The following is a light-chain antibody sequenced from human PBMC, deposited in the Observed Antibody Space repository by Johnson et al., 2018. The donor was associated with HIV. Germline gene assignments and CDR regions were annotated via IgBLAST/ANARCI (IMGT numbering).Light chain of an antibody. CDR2: DNN. CDR3: ATWDSSLSAYV. Sequence: HSVLTQPPSVSAAPGQKVTISCSGSSSNIRNNYVSWYQQLPGTAPKLLIYDNNKRPSGIPDRFSGSKSGTSATLGITGLQTGDEADYYCATWDSSLSAYVFGPGTKVTI. CDR1: SSNIRNNY. V-gene: IGLV1-51*01. J-gene: IGLJ1*01.